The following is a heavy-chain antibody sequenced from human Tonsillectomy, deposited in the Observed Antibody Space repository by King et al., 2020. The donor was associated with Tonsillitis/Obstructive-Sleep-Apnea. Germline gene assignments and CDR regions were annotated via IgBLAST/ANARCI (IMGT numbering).Heavy chain of an antibody. CDR2: ISAYNGNT. Sequence: QLVQSGAEVKKPGASVKVSCKASGYTFTSYGITWVRQAPGQGLEWMGWISAYNGNTYYAQKLQGRVTMTTDTSTSTAYMELRSLRSDDTAVYYCARVYYYDSSGYHPTSYFDYWGQGTLVTVSS. D-gene: IGHD3-22*01. CDR1: GYTFTSYG. V-gene: IGHV1-18*01. CDR3: ARVYYYDSSGYHPTSYFDY. J-gene: IGHJ4*02.